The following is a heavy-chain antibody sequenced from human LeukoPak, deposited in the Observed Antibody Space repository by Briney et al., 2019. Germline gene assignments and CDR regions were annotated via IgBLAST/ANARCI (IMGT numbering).Heavy chain of an antibody. D-gene: IGHD3-10*01. CDR2: IYHSGST. CDR1: GGSISSGGYS. J-gene: IGHJ4*02. Sequence: SQTLSLTCAVSGGSISSGGYSWSWIRQPPGKGLEWIGYIYHSGSTYYNPSLKSRVTISVDTSKNQFSLKLSSVTAADTAVYYCGGATYGSGSYYLDYWGQGTLVTVSS. CDR3: GGATYGSGSYYLDY. V-gene: IGHV4-30-2*01.